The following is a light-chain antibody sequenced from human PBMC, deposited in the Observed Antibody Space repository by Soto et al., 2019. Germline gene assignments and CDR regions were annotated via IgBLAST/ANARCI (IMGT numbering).Light chain of an antibody. CDR1: KIGSKI. V-gene: IGLV3-21*02. CDR2: DAT. CDR3: QVWASTAEFFV. Sequence: LTQPPSVSLAPGHTAKIACGGDKIGSKIVHWYKQRPGQAPVAVVFDATDRPSGIPDRISASRSGDTATLTISRVDAGDDADYHCQVWASTAEFFVFGSGTKVTVL. J-gene: IGLJ1*01.